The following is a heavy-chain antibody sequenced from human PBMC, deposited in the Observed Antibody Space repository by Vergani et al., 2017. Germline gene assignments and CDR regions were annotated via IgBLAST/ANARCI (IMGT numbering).Heavy chain of an antibody. V-gene: IGHV4-59*06. J-gene: IGHJ6*03. CDR1: GGSMSDFY. CDR3: ARVDTQVPATSHFYYMDV. D-gene: IGHD2-2*01. Sequence: QVHLQESGPGVVKPSDTLSLTCTVSGGSMSDFYWTWIRQRPGKGLEWIGYIFYCGTTYDNPSLRSRLTISVDTSQNQFSLKLRSVTAADTAVYYCARVDTQVPATSHFYYMDVWGKGTTVVVSS. CDR2: IFYCGTT.